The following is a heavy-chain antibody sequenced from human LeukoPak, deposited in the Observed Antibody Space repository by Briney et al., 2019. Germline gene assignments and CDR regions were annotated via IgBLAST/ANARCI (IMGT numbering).Heavy chain of an antibody. CDR2: INTGGSTT. Sequence: GGSLRLSCAASGFTFSSYWMHWVRQAPGKGLVWVSRINTGGSTTDYADSVKGRFTISRDNAENSLYLQLNSLRDEDTAVYYCARDILVLPSAKYGGSYYYGMDVWGQGTTVTVSS. CDR1: GFTFSSYW. J-gene: IGHJ6*02. CDR3: ARDILVLPSAKYGGSYYYGMDV. D-gene: IGHD2-2*01. V-gene: IGHV3-74*01.